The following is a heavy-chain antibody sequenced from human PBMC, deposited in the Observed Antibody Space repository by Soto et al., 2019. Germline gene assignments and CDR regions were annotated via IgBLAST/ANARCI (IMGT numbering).Heavy chain of an antibody. J-gene: IGHJ6*02. CDR3: AKDQGGGSYYEYYYYGAMDV. D-gene: IGHD1-26*01. Sequence: GGSLRLSCAASGFTFSSYGMHWVRQAPGKGLEWVAVISYDGSNKYYADSVKGRFTISRDNSKNTLYLQMNSLRAEDTAVYYCAKDQGGGSYYEYYYYGAMDVWGQGTTVTVSS. CDR2: ISYDGSNK. CDR1: GFTFSSYG. V-gene: IGHV3-30*18.